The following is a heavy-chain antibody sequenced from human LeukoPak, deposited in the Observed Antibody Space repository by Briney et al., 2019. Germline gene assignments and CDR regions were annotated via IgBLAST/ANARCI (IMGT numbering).Heavy chain of an antibody. V-gene: IGHV1-69*06. CDR2: IIPIFGTA. D-gene: IGHD6-19*01. CDR3: ARDLLGQWLARSAFDI. Sequence: SVKVSCKASGGTFSSYAISWVRQAPGQGLEWMGGIIPIFGTANYAQKFQGRVTITADKSTSTAYMELSSLRSEDTAVYYCARDLLGQWLARSAFDIWGQGTMVTVSS. CDR1: GGTFSSYA. J-gene: IGHJ3*02.